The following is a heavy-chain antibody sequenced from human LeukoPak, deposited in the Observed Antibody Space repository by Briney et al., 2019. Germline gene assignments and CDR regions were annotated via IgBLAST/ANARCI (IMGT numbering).Heavy chain of an antibody. CDR3: SKGASSGWFNSYFDY. J-gene: IGHJ4*02. Sequence: GGSLRLSCAASGFTFSSYAMSWVRQAPGKGLEWVSAISGSGGSTYYADSVKGRFTISRDNSKNTLYLQMNSLRAEDTAVYYCSKGASSGWFNSYFDYWGQGTLVTVSS. V-gene: IGHV3-23*01. CDR1: GFTFSSYA. D-gene: IGHD6-19*01. CDR2: ISGSGGST.